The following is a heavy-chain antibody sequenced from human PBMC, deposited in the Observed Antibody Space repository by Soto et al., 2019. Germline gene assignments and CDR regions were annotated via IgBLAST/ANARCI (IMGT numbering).Heavy chain of an antibody. D-gene: IGHD2-2*01. CDR2: IYWVDDE. CDR1: GFSLSTTAEG. V-gene: IGHV2-5*02. CDR3: AHGSCSSADCYPNPYLDY. Sequence: QITLKESGPTLVKPTQTLTLTCTFSGFSLSTTAEGVGWIRQPPGKALEWLALIYWVDDERYSPSLKSRLTITKDTSKNQVVLTMTNVDPVDTATYYCAHGSCSSADCYPNPYLDYWGQGILVTVSS. J-gene: IGHJ4*02.